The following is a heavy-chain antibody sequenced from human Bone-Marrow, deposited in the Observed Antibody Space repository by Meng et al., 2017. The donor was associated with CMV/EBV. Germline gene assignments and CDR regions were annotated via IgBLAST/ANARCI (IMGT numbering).Heavy chain of an antibody. CDR2: IYTSGST. CDR3: ARAMVRGVQRYFDY. V-gene: IGHV4-4*07. CDR1: GGSISSYY. J-gene: IGHJ4*02. D-gene: IGHD3-10*01. Sequence: QGSGPGLVKPSEPLSLTCTVSGGSISSYYWSWIRQPAGKGLEWIGRIYTSGSTNYNPSLKSRVTMSVDTSKNQFSLKLSSVTAADTAVYYCARAMVRGVQRYFDYWGQGTLVTVSS.